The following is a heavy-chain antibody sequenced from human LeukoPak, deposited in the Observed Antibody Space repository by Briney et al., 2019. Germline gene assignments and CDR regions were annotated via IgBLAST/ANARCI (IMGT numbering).Heavy chain of an antibody. D-gene: IGHD6-6*01. CDR3: ARLWSSSQELDY. CDR2: ISYTGST. Sequence: KPSETQSLTCTASGDSISSSYYWGWIRQPPGEALEWVGSISYTGSTYYNPSLKSRVTISVDTSKIQFSLKLTSLTATDTAVYYCARLWSSSQELDYWGQGTLVTVSS. J-gene: IGHJ4*02. V-gene: IGHV4-39*01. CDR1: GDSISSSYY.